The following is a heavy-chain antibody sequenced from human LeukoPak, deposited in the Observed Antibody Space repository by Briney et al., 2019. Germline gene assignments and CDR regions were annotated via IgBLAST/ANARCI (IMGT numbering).Heavy chain of an antibody. V-gene: IGHV1-8*02. CDR2: MNPKSGDT. Sequence: GASVKVSCKASGYSFTNYDINWVRQATGQGLEWMGWMNPKSGDTGYSQKFQGRVTMTRDTSTSTVYMELSSLRSEDTAVYYCARVRDGYNDAYDIWGQGTMVTVHS. CDR3: ARVRDGYNDAYDI. D-gene: IGHD5-24*01. J-gene: IGHJ3*02. CDR1: GYSFTNYD.